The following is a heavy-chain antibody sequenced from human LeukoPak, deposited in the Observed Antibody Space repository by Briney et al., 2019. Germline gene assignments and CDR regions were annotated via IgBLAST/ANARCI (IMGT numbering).Heavy chain of an antibody. CDR3: TRLDRDSCSGGYCYFDP. CDR2: IKSRAYNYAT. V-gene: IGHV3-73*01. D-gene: IGHD2-15*01. CDR1: GFTFSGSA. Sequence: GGSLRLSCAASGFTFSGSAVHWVRQASGKGLEWVGRIKSRAYNYATAYGASVKGRFTTSRDDSKNTAYLQMNSLKTEDTAVYYCTRLDRDSCSGGYCYFDPWGQGTLVTVSS. J-gene: IGHJ5*02.